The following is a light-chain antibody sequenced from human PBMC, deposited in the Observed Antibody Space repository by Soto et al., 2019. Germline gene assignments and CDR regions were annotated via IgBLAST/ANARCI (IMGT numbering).Light chain of an antibody. CDR3: QQYGSSPYT. J-gene: IGKJ2*01. Sequence: EIVLTQSPGTLSLSPGERATLSCRASQSVRNSYLAWYQQKPGQAPRLLIYGASGRATGIPDRFSGSGSGTDFTLTISSLEPEEFAVDYCQQYGSSPYTFGQGTKLEI. CDR1: QSVRNSY. V-gene: IGKV3-20*01. CDR2: GAS.